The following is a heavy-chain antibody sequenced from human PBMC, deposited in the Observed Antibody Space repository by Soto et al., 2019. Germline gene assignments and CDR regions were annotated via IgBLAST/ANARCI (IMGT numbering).Heavy chain of an antibody. V-gene: IGHV3-66*01. J-gene: IGHJ6*04. CDR1: GFTVSSKY. CDR3: ARDDVLCDGGRCYAVPLDV. Sequence: EVHLVESGGGLVQPGGSLRLSCAASGFTVSSKYMSWVRQAPGKGLEWVSLIQSGGPTYYADSVKGRFTISRDTTENTRHLQMGSLRAEDTAVYYCARDDVLCDGGRCYAVPLDVGGKGTTVTVSS. CDR2: IQSGGPT. D-gene: IGHD2-15*01.